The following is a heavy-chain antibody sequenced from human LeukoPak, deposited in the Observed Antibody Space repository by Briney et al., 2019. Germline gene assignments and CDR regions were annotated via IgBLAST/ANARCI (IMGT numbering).Heavy chain of an antibody. CDR1: GYTFTSYA. CDR3: ARGVLLRYFDWLSDYYYMDV. Sequence: GASVKVSCKASGYTFTSYAMNWVRQAPGQGLEWMGWINTNTGNPTYAQGFTGRFVFSLDTSVSTAYLQISSLKAEDTAVYYCARGVLLRYFDWLSDYYYMDVWGKGTTVTVSS. J-gene: IGHJ6*03. V-gene: IGHV7-4-1*02. CDR2: INTNTGNP. D-gene: IGHD3-9*01.